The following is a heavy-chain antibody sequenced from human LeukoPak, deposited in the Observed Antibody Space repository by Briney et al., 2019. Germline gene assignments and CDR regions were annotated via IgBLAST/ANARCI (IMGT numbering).Heavy chain of an antibody. D-gene: IGHD1-14*01. CDR3: ARGRGPNPARNYYYYYYMDV. CDR2: INHSGST. J-gene: IGHJ6*03. CDR1: GGSLSGYY. Sequence: SETLSLTCAVYGGSLSGYYWSWIRQPPGKGLEWIGEINHSGSTNYNPSLKSRVTISVDTSKNQFSLKLSSVTAADTAVYYCARGRGPNPARNYYYYYYMDVWGKGTTVTVSS. V-gene: IGHV4-34*01.